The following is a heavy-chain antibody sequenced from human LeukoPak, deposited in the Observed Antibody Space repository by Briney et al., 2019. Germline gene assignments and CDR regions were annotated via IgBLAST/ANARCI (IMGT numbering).Heavy chain of an antibody. V-gene: IGHV3-23*01. CDR2: ISGTGGST. CDR3: AKVGVTGIVGATTRSRIVGTFHI. Sequence: PGGSLRLPCSASGFTVSSNYMHWVRQAPGKGLEWVSGISGTGGSTYYADSVKGRFTISRDNSKNTLFLQMNNLRAEDTAIYYCAKVGVTGIVGATTRSRIVGTFHIWGQGTMVTVSS. D-gene: IGHD1-26*01. J-gene: IGHJ3*02. CDR1: GFTVSSNY.